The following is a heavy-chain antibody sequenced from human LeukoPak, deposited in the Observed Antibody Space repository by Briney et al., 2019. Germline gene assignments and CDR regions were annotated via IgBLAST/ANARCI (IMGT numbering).Heavy chain of an antibody. CDR3: ARRRNYYGSGSRGFDP. CDR2: INHSGST. Sequence: SETLSLTCAVYGGSFSGYYWSWIRQPPGKGLEWIGEINHSGSTNYNPSLKSRVTISVDTSKNQFSLKLSSVTAADTAVYYCARRRNYYGSGSRGFDPWDQGTLVTVSS. V-gene: IGHV4-34*01. CDR1: GGSFSGYY. J-gene: IGHJ5*02. D-gene: IGHD3-10*01.